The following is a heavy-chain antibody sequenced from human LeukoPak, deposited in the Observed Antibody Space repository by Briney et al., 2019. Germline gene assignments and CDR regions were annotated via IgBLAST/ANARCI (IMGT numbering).Heavy chain of an antibody. CDR1: GYSISSGYY. J-gene: IGHJ3*02. D-gene: IGHD6-13*01. V-gene: IGHV4-38-2*02. CDR3: ARGRSSWFGFPGDAFDI. Sequence: PSETLSLTCTVSGYSISSGYYWGWIRQPPGKGLEWTGSIDHSGSTYYNPSLKSRVTISVDTSKNQFSLKLSSVTAADTAVYYCARGRSSWFGFPGDAFDIWGQGTMVTVSS. CDR2: IDHSGST.